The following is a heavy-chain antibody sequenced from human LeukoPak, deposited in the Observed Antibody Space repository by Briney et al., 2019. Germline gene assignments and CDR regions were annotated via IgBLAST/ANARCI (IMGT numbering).Heavy chain of an antibody. D-gene: IGHD4-23*01. CDR1: GYTFRSYE. Sequence: GASVKVSCKASGYTFRSYEINWVRQAPGQGLGWVGWIHPNSGKTGYAQKFQGRVTMTRDTSTETAFMELSSLKFDDTAIFYCARGHYGGNRYFDIWGQGTLVTVSS. V-gene: IGHV1-8*01. J-gene: IGHJ4*02. CDR3: ARGHYGGNRYFDI. CDR2: IHPNSGKT.